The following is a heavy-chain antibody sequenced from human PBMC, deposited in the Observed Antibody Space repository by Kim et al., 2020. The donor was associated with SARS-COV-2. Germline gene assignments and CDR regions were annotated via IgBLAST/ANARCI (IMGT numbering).Heavy chain of an antibody. J-gene: IGHJ4*02. Sequence: SETLSLTCSVSGGAMASYYWSWIRQPPGEALEWIGCIYYSGFTNYNPSLESRVTMSVDMSKSQFSLRLDSVTAADTAVYYCAGGTFQSGSGHYWGQGSLVTVSS. CDR1: GGAMASYY. D-gene: IGHD6-19*01. CDR3: AGGTFQSGSGHY. V-gene: IGHV4-59*01. CDR2: IYYSGFT.